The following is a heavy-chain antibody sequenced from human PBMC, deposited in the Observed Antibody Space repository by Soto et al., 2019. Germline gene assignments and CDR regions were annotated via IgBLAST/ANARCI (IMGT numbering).Heavy chain of an antibody. CDR1: GNTLSSYS. CDR2: IIPLLRTT. D-gene: IGHD2-2*01. J-gene: IGHJ4*02. Sequence: GASVKVSCKASGNTLSSYSFTWVRQAPGKGFELLGGIIPLLRTTDYAQKFQGRVTITADESTTTVYMELSGLTSEDTAMYYCARGYQPMLPFDYWGQGTLVTV. CDR3: ARGYQPMLPFDY. V-gene: IGHV1-69*13.